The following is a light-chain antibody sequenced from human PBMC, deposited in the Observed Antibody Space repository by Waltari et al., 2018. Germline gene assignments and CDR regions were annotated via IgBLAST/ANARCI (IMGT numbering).Light chain of an antibody. Sequence: DIVMTQSPDSLAVSLGERATIHCKSSQSVLYSSNNKNYLAWYQQKPGQPPKLLIYWASTRESGVPDRFSGSGSGTDFTLTISSLQAEDVAVYYCQQYYSLPYTFGQGTKLEI. CDR3: QQYYSLPYT. J-gene: IGKJ2*01. V-gene: IGKV4-1*01. CDR1: QSVLYSSNNKNY. CDR2: WAS.